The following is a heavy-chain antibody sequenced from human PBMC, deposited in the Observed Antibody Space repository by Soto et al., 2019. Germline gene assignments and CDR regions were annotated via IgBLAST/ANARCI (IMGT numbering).Heavy chain of an antibody. V-gene: IGHV2-5*02. CDR1: GFSLDTSGVG. D-gene: IGHD3-10*01. Sequence: QITLKESGPTLVKPTQTLTLTCTFSGFSLDTSGVGVGWIRQPPGKALEWVAVIYWDDYKHFSPSLESRLTITKDTSKNLVVLTMTDLDTVDTATYYCAHKGSGLYPLDSWGQGTLVTVSS. J-gene: IGHJ4*02. CDR2: IYWDDYK. CDR3: AHKGSGLYPLDS.